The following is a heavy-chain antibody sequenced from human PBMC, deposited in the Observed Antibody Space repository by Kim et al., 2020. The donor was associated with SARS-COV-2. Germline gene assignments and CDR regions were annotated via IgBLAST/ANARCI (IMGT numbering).Heavy chain of an antibody. CDR3: ARNYGHPFYYYYYMAV. D-gene: IGHD3-16*01. CDR2: ISAYNGNT. J-gene: IGHJ6*03. Sequence: ASVKVSCKASGYTFTSYGISWVRQAPGQGLEWMGWISAYNGNTNYAQKLQGRVTMTTDTSTSTAYMELRSLRSDDTAVYYCARNYGHPFYYYYYMAVWGKGTTVTVSS. V-gene: IGHV1-18*01. CDR1: GYTFTSYG.